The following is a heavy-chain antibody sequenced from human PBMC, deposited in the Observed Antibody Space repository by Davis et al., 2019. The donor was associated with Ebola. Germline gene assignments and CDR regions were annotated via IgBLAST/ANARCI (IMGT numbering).Heavy chain of an antibody. Sequence: GESLKISCAASGFTFSSYAMHWVRQAPGKGLEWVAVISYDGSNKYYADSVKGRFTISRDNSKNTLYLQMNSLRAEDTAVYYCARDPPNSDYWGQGTLVTVS. CDR1: GFTFSSYA. V-gene: IGHV3-30-3*01. CDR2: ISYDGSNK. CDR3: ARDPPNSDY. J-gene: IGHJ4*02.